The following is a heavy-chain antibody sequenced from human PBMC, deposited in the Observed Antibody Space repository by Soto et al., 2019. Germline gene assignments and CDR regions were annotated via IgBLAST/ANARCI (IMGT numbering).Heavy chain of an antibody. J-gene: IGHJ6*02. D-gene: IGHD2-15*01. CDR2: INAGNGNT. V-gene: IGHV1-3*01. CDR1: GYTFTSYA. CDR3: ARRGRPTGYCSGGSCLENYYYGMDG. Sequence: QVQLVQSGAEVKKPGASVKVSCKASGYTFTSYAMHWVRQAPGQRLEWMGWINAGNGNTKYSQKFQGRVTITRDTSASTAYMELSSLRSEDTAVYYCARRGRPTGYCSGGSCLENYYYGMDGWCQGTTVTVSS.